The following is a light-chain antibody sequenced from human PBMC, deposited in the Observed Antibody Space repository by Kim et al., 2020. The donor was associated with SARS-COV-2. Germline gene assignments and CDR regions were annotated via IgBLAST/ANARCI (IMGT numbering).Light chain of an antibody. CDR1: QCVSSTY. V-gene: IGKV3-20*01. CDR3: QQYGTSHYT. Sequence: SPRERAAHTSRASQCVSSTYLAWYQQKPGQAPRLLIYCASSRATGIPDRFSGSGSGTDFTLTISRLEPEDVAVYYCQQYGTSHYTFGQGTKLEI. J-gene: IGKJ2*01. CDR2: CAS.